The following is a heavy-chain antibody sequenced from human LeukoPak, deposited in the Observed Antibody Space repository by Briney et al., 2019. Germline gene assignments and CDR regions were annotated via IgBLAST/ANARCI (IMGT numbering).Heavy chain of an antibody. CDR3: ARESKYYYDSSGYHSVIDY. CDR2: ISAYNGNT. CDR1: GYTFTSYG. J-gene: IGHJ4*02. D-gene: IGHD3-22*01. Sequence: ASVKVSCKASGYTFTSYGISWVRQAPGQGLEWMGWISAYNGNTNYAQELQGRVTMTTDTSTSTAYMELRSLRSDDTAVYYCARESKYYYDSSGYHSVIDYWGQGTLVTVSS. V-gene: IGHV1-18*01.